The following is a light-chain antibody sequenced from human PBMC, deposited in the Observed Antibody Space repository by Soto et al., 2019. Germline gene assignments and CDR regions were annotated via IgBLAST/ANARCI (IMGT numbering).Light chain of an antibody. Sequence: HSVLTQPPSASGPPGQRVTISCSGSDSNIGDNPVTWYQQLPGTAPTLLIFGSNQRPSGVPDRFSGSKSGTSASLAISGLQHDDEADYYCAACDDNLFARVFGGGTKLTVL. J-gene: IGLJ3*02. CDR2: GSN. V-gene: IGLV1-44*01. CDR3: AACDDNLFARV. CDR1: DSNIGDNP.